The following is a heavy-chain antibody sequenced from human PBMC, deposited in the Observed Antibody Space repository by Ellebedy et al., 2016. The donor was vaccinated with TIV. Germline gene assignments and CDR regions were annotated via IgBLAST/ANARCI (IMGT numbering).Heavy chain of an antibody. D-gene: IGHD4-17*01. CDR2: ISSSSSTI. CDR1: GFTFSNAW. J-gene: IGHJ3*02. Sequence: GESLKISCAASGFTFSNAWMNWVRQAPGKGLEWVSYISSSSSTIYYADSVKGRFTISRDNAKNSLYLQMNSLRAEDTAVYYCARDQSIYRDNAFDIWGQGTMVTVSS. CDR3: ARDQSIYRDNAFDI. V-gene: IGHV3-48*01.